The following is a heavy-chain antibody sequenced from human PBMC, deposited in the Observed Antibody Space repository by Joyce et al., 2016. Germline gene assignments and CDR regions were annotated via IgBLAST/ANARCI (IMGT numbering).Heavy chain of an antibody. Sequence: EVQLVESGGGLLQPGGSLRLSCAASGFTFTNYWMHWVRQAGGKGLVWVARDDSDGSGTSYADSVKGRFTISRDNAKNMVYLQMNSLRIEDTAVYYCGSVFEYWGRGALVTVSS. CDR2: DDSDGSGT. CDR3: GSVFEY. CDR1: GFTFTNYW. V-gene: IGHV3-74*01. J-gene: IGHJ4*02.